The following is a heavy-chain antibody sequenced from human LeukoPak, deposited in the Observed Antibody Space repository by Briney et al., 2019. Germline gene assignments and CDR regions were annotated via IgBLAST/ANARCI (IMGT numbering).Heavy chain of an antibody. J-gene: IGHJ4*02. CDR3: ARVVVCSGCDYFDY. D-gene: IGHD6-19*01. Sequence: GGSLRLSCAASGFSASSNYMSWVRQAPGKGLEWVSIIYSDGNTYYADSVKGRFTISRDNSKNTLYLQMNSLRVEDTAVYFCARVVVCSGCDYFDYWGQGTLVTVSS. CDR1: GFSASSNY. V-gene: IGHV3-66*01. CDR2: IYSDGNT.